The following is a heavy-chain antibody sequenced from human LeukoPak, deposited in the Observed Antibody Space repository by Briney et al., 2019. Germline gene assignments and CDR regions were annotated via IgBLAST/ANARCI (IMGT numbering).Heavy chain of an antibody. V-gene: IGHV3-74*01. J-gene: IGHJ4*02. Sequence: GGSLRLPCAASGFTFSTYWMHWVRQAPGKGLVWVSRINSDGSSTSYADSVKGRFTISRDNAKNTLYLQMNSLRAEDTAVYYCERDPTTVQTFGDWGQGTLVSVSS. CDR3: ERDPTTVQTFGD. CDR2: INSDGSST. CDR1: GFTFSTYW. D-gene: IGHD4-17*01.